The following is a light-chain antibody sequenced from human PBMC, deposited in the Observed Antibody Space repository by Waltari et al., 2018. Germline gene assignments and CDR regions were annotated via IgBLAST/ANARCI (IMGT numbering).Light chain of an antibody. CDR1: ALPTQY. J-gene: IGLJ3*02. CDR2: KDS. V-gene: IGLV3-25*03. CDR3: QSADSSGTYWV. Sequence: SYELTQPPSVSVSPGQTASITCSGDALPTQYAYWYKQKPGQAPLLVIYKDSERPSGIPERFSGSSSGTTVTLTISGVQAEDEADYYCQSADSSGTYWVFGGGTKLTVL.